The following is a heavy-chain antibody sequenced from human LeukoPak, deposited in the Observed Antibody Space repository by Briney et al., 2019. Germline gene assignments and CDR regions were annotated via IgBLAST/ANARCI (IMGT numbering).Heavy chain of an antibody. CDR1: GFTFSTYW. CDR2: IKQDGSEK. J-gene: IGHJ4*02. Sequence: GGSLRLSCAASGFTFSTYWMSWVRQAPGKGLEWVANIKQDGSEKKYVDSVKGRFTISRDNAKNTLYLQMNSLRAEDTAVYYCVGGPYSSSWYILGYWGQGTLVTVSS. D-gene: IGHD6-13*01. V-gene: IGHV3-7*03. CDR3: VGGPYSSSWYILGY.